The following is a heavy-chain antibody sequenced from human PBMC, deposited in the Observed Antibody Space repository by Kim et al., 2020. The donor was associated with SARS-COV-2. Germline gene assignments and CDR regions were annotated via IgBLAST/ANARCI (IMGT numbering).Heavy chain of an antibody. V-gene: IGHV1-69*06. CDR3: ARDYGAFYSSSWYLTLDY. CDR2: IIPIFGTA. CDR1: GGTFSSYA. J-gene: IGHJ4*02. D-gene: IGHD6-13*01. Sequence: SVKVSCKASGGTFSSYAISWVRQAPGQGLEWMGGIIPIFGTANYAQKFQGRVTITADKSTSTAYMELSSLRSEDTAVYYCARDYGAFYSSSWYLTLDYWGQGTLVTVSS.